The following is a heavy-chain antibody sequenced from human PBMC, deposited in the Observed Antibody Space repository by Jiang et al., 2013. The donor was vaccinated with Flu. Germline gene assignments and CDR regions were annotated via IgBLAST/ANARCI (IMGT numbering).Heavy chain of an antibody. CDR3: ARGNRGLYYFDY. V-gene: IGHV4-59*01. CDR2: IYYSGST. J-gene: IGHJ4*02. Sequence: GPGLVKPSETLSLTCTVSGGSISSYYWSWIRQPPGKGLEWIGYIYYSGSTNYNPSLKSRVTISVDTSKNQFSLKLSSVTAADTAVYYCARGNRGLYYFDYWGQGTLVTVSS. CDR1: GGSISSYY. D-gene: IGHD2/OR15-2a*01.